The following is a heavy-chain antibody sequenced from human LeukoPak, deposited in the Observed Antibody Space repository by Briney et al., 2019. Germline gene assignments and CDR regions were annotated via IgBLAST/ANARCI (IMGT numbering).Heavy chain of an antibody. V-gene: IGHV3-53*01. D-gene: IGHD3-22*01. CDR3: AVGPLDYYDSSGYYAPDAFDI. CDR2: MYSGGST. CDR1: GFTVSSNY. J-gene: IGHJ3*02. Sequence: GGSLRLSCAASGFTVSSNYMSWVRQAPGKGLEWVSVMYSGGSTYHADSVKGRFTISRDNSKNTLYLQMNSLRAEDTAVYYCAVGPLDYYDSSGYYAPDAFDIWGQGTMVTVSS.